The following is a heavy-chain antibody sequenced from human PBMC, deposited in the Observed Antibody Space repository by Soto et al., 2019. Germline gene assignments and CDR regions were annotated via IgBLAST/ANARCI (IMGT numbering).Heavy chain of an antibody. J-gene: IGHJ4*02. V-gene: IGHV3-30*18. CDR1: GVTMRSYD. CDR3: DKDRSLVRGHMPY. D-gene: IGHD3-10*01. Sequence: XGSLILTCAAAGVTMRSYDRHWVRQAPGRGLGWVAVISYDGSNKYYADSVKGRFTISRDNSKKTLYLQMNRLGAEDTAVYYYDKDRSLVRGHMPYWGQGTLVTVSS. CDR2: ISYDGSNK.